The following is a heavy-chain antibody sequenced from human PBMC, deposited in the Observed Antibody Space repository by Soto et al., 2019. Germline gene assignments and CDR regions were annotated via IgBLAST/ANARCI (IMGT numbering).Heavy chain of an antibody. V-gene: IGHV3-7*01. J-gene: IGHJ3*01. CDR2: IKEDGSEQ. D-gene: IGHD2-8*01. CDR3: VRDSGGQNGGTWYDALDF. Sequence: EVRLVESGGYLVQPGGSLRLSCAASGFTLGDFWMTWVRQAPGKGLEWVANIKEDGSEQNYGDSVKGRFTITRDNGEESLFLQMNSLRVEDTAVYYCVRDSGGQNGGTWYDALDFWGQGTLVTVSS. CDR1: GFTLGDFW.